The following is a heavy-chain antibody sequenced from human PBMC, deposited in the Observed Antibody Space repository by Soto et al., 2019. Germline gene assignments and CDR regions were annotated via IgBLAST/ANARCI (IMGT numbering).Heavy chain of an antibody. V-gene: IGHV3-30*18. Sequence: QVQLVESGGGVVQPGRSLRLSCAASGFTFSSYGMHWVRQAPGKGLEWVAVISYDGSNKYYADSVKGRFTISRDNSKNTLYLQMNSLRAEDTAVYYCAKAVYGSGSFTFDYWGQGTLVTVSS. D-gene: IGHD3-10*01. CDR3: AKAVYGSGSFTFDY. J-gene: IGHJ4*02. CDR1: GFTFSSYG. CDR2: ISYDGSNK.